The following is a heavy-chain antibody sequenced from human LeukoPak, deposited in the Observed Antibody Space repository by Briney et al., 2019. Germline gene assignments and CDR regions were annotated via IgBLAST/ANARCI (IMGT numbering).Heavy chain of an antibody. J-gene: IGHJ4*02. CDR1: GGTFSSYA. Sequence: GASVKVSCKASGGTFSSYAISWVRQAPGQGLEWMGGIIPILGIAIYAQKFQGRVTMTEDTSTDTAYMELSSLRSEDTAVYYCATDSGYDESETYFDYWGQGTLVTVSS. V-gene: IGHV1-69*10. CDR2: IIPILGIA. CDR3: ATDSGYDESETYFDY. D-gene: IGHD5-12*01.